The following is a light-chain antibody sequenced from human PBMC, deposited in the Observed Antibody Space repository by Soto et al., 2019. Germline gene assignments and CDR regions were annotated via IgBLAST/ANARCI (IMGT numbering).Light chain of an antibody. J-gene: IGKJ2*01. CDR3: QQRSNWPRFT. CDR1: QSVSSV. CDR2: DAS. V-gene: IGKV3-11*01. Sequence: EVVLTQSPATLSSSPGERATLSCRASQSVSSVLAWYQQKPGQAPRLLIYDASTRATGIPARFSASGSGTDFTLTISGLEPEDSAVYYCQQRSNWPRFTFGQGTKLEI.